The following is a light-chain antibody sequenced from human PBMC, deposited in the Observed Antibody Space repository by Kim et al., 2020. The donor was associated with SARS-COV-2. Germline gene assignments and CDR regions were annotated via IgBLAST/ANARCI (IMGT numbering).Light chain of an antibody. CDR2: GKN. V-gene: IGLV3-19*01. J-gene: IGLJ3*02. Sequence: GQTVRITCQGDSLRSYYASWYQQKPGQAPVLVIYGKNNRPSGILDRFSGSSSGNTASLTITGAQAEDEADYYCNSRDSSGNHPGVFGGGTQLTVL. CDR3: NSRDSSGNHPGV. CDR1: SLRSYY.